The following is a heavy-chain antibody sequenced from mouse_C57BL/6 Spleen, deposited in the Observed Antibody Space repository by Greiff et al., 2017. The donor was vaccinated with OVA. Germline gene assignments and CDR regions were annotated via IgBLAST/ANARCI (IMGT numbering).Heavy chain of an antibody. V-gene: IGHV1-18*01. Sequence: EVMLVESGPELVKPGASVKIPCKASGYTFTDYNMDWVKQSHGKSLEWIGDINPNNGGTIYNQKFKGKATLTVDKSSSTAYMELRSLTSEDTAVYYCARWYYYGSSYDYAMDYWGQGTSVTVSS. CDR1: GYTFTDYN. CDR3: ARWYYYGSSYDYAMDY. D-gene: IGHD1-1*01. CDR2: INPNNGGT. J-gene: IGHJ4*01.